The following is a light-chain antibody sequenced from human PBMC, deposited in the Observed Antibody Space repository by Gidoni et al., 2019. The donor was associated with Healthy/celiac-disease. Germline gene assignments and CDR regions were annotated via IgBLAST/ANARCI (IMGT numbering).Light chain of an antibody. Sequence: DIQMTQSPSSLSASVGDRVTITCRASQSISSYLNWYQQKPGKAPKLLIYAASSLQSGVPSRFSGSGSGTDFTLTISSRQPEDFATYYCQQSYSTPTFGHGTKVEIK. CDR1: QSISSY. J-gene: IGKJ1*01. V-gene: IGKV1-39*01. CDR2: AAS. CDR3: QQSYSTPT.